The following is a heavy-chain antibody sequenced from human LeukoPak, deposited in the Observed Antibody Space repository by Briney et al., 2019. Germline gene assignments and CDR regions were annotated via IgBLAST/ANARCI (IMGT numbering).Heavy chain of an antibody. Sequence: ASVKVSCKASGYTFTNYNIHWVRQAPGQGLEWMGMIIPSDGFTTYAQKFQGRLTMTRDMSTSTVYMELSSLRSEDTALYYCATAGRRLFGVLIPLSFDYWGQGTLVTVSS. CDR2: IIPSDGFT. J-gene: IGHJ4*02. CDR3: ATAGRRLFGVLIPLSFDY. D-gene: IGHD3-3*01. V-gene: IGHV1-46*01. CDR1: GYTFTNYN.